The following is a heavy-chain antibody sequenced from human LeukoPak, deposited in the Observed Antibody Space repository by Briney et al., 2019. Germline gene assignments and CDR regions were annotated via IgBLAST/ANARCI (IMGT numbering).Heavy chain of an antibody. CDR3: AKMSSSSNWFDP. J-gene: IGHJ5*02. Sequence: SETLSLTCAVSGGSITSGGYSWSWIRQPPGTGLEFIGYIYHSGNTYYNPSLKSRLTISADRSENQLSLKLTSVTAADTAVYYCAKMSSSSNWFDPWGQGTLVTVSS. CDR2: IYHSGNT. D-gene: IGHD6-6*01. V-gene: IGHV4-30-2*01. CDR1: GGSITSGGYS.